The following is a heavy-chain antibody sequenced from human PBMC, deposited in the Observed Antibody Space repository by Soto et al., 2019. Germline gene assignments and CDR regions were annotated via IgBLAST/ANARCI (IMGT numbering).Heavy chain of an antibody. CDR3: ARVFGDSDFRAVDY. CDR2: IRAYNGNT. Sequence: ASVKVSCKTSGFTFTSYGITWVRQAPGQGLEWMGWIRAYNGNTNYVQNFKDRVAMTTDPSTRTAFMELKSLKSDDSAVYYCARVFGDSDFRAVDYWGQGTLVTVSS. D-gene: IGHD2-21*01. V-gene: IGHV1-18*04. J-gene: IGHJ4*02. CDR1: GFTFTSYG.